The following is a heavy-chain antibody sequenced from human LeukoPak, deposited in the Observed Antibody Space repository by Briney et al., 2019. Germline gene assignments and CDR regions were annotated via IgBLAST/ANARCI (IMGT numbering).Heavy chain of an antibody. CDR3: ANGDHDGGGGY. CDR1: GGSFSGYY. J-gene: IGHJ4*02. Sequence: SETLSLTCAVYGGSFSGYYWSWIRQPPGKGLEWIGEINHSGSTNYNPSLKSRVTISVDTSKNQFSLKLSSVTAADTAVYYCANGDHDGGGGYWGQGTLVTVSS. D-gene: IGHD3-16*01. V-gene: IGHV4-34*01. CDR2: INHSGST.